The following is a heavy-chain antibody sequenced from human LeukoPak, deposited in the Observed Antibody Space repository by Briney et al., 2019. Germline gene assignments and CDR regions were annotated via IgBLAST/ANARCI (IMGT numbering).Heavy chain of an antibody. Sequence: PGGSLRLSCAASGFTFSSYSMNWVRQAPGKGLEWVSSISSSSSYIYYADSVKGRFTISRDNAKNSLYLQMNSLRAEDTAVYYCARGYSSGWYYFDYWGQGTLVTVPS. D-gene: IGHD6-19*01. CDR3: ARGYSSGWYYFDY. V-gene: IGHV3-21*01. J-gene: IGHJ4*02. CDR2: ISSSSSYI. CDR1: GFTFSSYS.